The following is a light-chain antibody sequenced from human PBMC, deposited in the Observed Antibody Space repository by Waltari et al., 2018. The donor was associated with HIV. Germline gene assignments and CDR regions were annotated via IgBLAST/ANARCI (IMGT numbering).Light chain of an antibody. CDR2: SNN. CDR1: SSNIGSNT. J-gene: IGLJ2*01. CDR3: AAWDDSLSGLVV. V-gene: IGLV1-44*01. Sequence: QSVLTQPPSASGTPGQRVTISCSGSSSNIGSNTVNWYQQLPGTAPRLLIYSNNQRPSGVPDRVSGSECGTSGSLAISGRQSEDEADYYCAAWDDSLSGLVVFGGGTKLTVL.